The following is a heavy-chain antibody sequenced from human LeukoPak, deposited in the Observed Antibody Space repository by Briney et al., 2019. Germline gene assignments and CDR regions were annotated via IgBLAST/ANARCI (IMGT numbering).Heavy chain of an antibody. Sequence: SETLSLTCTVSGGSISTYYWSWIRQPPGKGLEWIGYIYYSGSTNYNPSLKSRVTISIDTSKNQFSLKLSSVTAADTAVYYCARATLDYGDIFFDYWGQGTLVTVSS. CDR2: IYYSGST. CDR1: GGSISTYY. CDR3: ARATLDYGDIFFDY. D-gene: IGHD4-17*01. J-gene: IGHJ4*02. V-gene: IGHV4-59*08.